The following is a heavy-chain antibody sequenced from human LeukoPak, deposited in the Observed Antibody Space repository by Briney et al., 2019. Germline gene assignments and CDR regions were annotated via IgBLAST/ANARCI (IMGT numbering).Heavy chain of an antibody. Sequence: RASVKVSCKASGYTFTGYYMHWVRQAPGQGLEWMGWINPNSGGTNYAQKFQGRVTMTRDTSISTAYMELSRLRSDDTAVYYCARTRGYDYVWGSYAYRGQGTLVTVSS. D-gene: IGHD3-16*01. CDR2: INPNSGGT. J-gene: IGHJ4*02. CDR3: ARTRGYDYVWGSYAY. CDR1: GYTFTGYY. V-gene: IGHV1-2*02.